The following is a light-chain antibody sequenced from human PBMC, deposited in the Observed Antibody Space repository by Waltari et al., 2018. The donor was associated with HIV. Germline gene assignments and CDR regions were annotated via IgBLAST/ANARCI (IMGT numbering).Light chain of an antibody. CDR2: GNT. J-gene: IGLJ1*01. Sequence: QSVLTQPPSVSGAPGQRVTISCTGSSSNIGAGYDVHWFQQLPGTAPKLLIYGNTNRPSGVPDRFSGSKSGTSASLAITVLQAEDEADYYCQSYDSGLTAYVFGTGTKVTVL. CDR3: QSYDSGLTAYV. V-gene: IGLV1-40*01. CDR1: SSNIGAGYD.